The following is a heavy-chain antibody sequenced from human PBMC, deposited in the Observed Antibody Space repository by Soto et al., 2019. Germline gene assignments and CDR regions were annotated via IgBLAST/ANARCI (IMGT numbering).Heavy chain of an antibody. Sequence: QVQLQESGPGLVKPSETLSLTCTVSGDSISSYHWSWIRQPPGKGLEWIGYIYCSGSTNYNPSLKSRVTISVVTSTNPFSLKLISVTAADTAGYYCAVDRGSSCYGYFDYWGQGTLVTVSS. V-gene: IGHV4-59*01. CDR2: IYCSGST. D-gene: IGHD6-13*01. CDR3: AVDRGSSCYGYFDY. CDR1: GDSISSYH. J-gene: IGHJ4*02.